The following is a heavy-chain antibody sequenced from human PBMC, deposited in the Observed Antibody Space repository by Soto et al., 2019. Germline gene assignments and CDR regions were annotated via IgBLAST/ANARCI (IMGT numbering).Heavy chain of an antibody. Sequence: QVQLQESGPGLVKPSQTLSLTCTVSGGSISSGGYYWSWIRQHPGKGLEWIGYIYYSGSTYYNPSLKSRVTISVDTSKKQFSLKLSSVTAADTAVYYCARGRVVRGPKGGHNWFDPWGQGTLVTVSS. CDR2: IYYSGST. J-gene: IGHJ5*02. CDR3: ARGRVVRGPKGGHNWFDP. V-gene: IGHV4-31*03. CDR1: GGSISSGGYY. D-gene: IGHD3-10*01.